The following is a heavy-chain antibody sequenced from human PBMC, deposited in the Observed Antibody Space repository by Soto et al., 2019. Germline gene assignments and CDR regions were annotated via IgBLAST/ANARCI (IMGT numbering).Heavy chain of an antibody. J-gene: IGHJ4*02. CDR2: INGYNGKT. CDR1: GYTFTSYG. Sequence: ASVKVSCKASGYTFTSYGISWVRQAPGQGLEWMGWINGYNGKTKYAQKFQDRVTMTTDTSASTAYMELSSLRSEDTAVYYCARSIVVVTALDYWGQGTLVTVS. V-gene: IGHV1-18*01. D-gene: IGHD2-21*02. CDR3: ARSIVVVTALDY.